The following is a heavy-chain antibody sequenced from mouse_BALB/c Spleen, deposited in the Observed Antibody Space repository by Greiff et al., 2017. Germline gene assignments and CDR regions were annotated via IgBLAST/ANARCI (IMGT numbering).Heavy chain of an antibody. Sequence: EVQVVESGGGLVQPGGSRKLSCAASGFTFSSFGMHWVRQAPEKGLEWVAYISSGSSTIYYADTVKGRFTISRDNPKNTLFLQMTSLRSEDTAMYYCARSHYDYDPYYFDYWGQGTTLTVSS. CDR1: GFTFSSFG. V-gene: IGHV5-17*02. CDR2: ISSGSSTI. CDR3: ARSHYDYDPYYFDY. J-gene: IGHJ2*01. D-gene: IGHD2-4*01.